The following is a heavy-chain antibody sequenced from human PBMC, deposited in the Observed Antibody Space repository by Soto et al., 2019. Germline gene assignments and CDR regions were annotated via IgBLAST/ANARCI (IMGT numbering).Heavy chain of an antibody. V-gene: IGHV3-48*03. CDR3: AKDPPWTVGPLAMDV. J-gene: IGHJ6*02. CDR2: ISSSGSTL. Sequence: EVQLVESGGGLVQPGGSLRLSCAASGFTFRSFEMDWVRQVPGKGLEWVSYISSSGSTLSYADSVKGRFTISRDNAQNSLHLQMNNLRAEDTAVYYCAKDPPWTVGPLAMDVWGQGTTVTVSS. D-gene: IGHD1-26*01. CDR1: GFTFRSFE.